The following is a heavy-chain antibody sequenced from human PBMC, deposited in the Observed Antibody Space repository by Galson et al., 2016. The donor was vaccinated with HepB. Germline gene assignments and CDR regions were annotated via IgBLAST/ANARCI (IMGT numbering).Heavy chain of an antibody. CDR1: GFTFSNYA. CDR3: SRGNYYYGMDV. V-gene: IGHV3-30*04. Sequence: SLRLSCAASGFTFSNYAMHWVRQAPGKGLEWVAFISYDGSNKYYADSVKGRFTISRDNSKNTLYLQMNSLRAEDTAVFYCSRGNYYYGMDVWGQGTMVTVS. J-gene: IGHJ6*02. CDR2: ISYDGSNK.